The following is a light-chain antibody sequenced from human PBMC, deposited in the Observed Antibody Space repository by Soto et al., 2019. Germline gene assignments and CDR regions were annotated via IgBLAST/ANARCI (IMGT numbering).Light chain of an antibody. V-gene: IGLV2-14*01. CDR3: SSYTSSSTRL. Sequence: QSALTQPASVSGSPGQSITISCTGTSSDVGGYNYVSWYQQQPGKAPKLMIYDVSNRPSGVSNRFSGSKSGNTASLTISGLQAEDEADYYCSSYTSSSTRLFGGGTKLTVL. J-gene: IGLJ2*01. CDR1: SSDVGGYNY. CDR2: DVS.